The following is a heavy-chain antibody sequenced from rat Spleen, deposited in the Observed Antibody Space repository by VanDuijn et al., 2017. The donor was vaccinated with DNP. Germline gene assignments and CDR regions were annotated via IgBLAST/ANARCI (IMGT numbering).Heavy chain of an antibody. CDR3: ARSGERDWFAY. V-gene: IGHV3-3*01. D-gene: IGHD4-2*01. CDR1: GYSITSSYR. J-gene: IGHJ3*01. CDR2: INSAGST. Sequence: EVQLQESGPGLVKPSQSLSLTCSVTGYSITSSYRWNWIRKFPGNKLEWMGYINSAGSTNYNPSLKSRISITRDTSKNQFFLQVNSVTTEDTATYYCARSGERDWFAYWGQGTLVTVSS.